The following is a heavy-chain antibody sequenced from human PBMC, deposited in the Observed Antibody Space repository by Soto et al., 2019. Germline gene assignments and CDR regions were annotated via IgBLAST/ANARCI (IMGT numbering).Heavy chain of an antibody. V-gene: IGHV3-48*03. J-gene: IGHJ6*02. Sequence: PGGSLRLSCAASGLTFSSYEMHWVRQAPGKGLEWVSYISKSGSIIYYTDSVKGRFTISRDNAKKLLYLEMNSLRAEDSAVYFCASVMLRSSYGIHXWGQGTMVTVS. CDR2: ISKSGSII. D-gene: IGHD2-8*01. CDR3: ASVMLRSSYGIHX. CDR1: GLTFSSYE.